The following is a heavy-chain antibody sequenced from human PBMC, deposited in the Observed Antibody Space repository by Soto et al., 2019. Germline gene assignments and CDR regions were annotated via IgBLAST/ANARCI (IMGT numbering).Heavy chain of an antibody. D-gene: IGHD3-10*01. J-gene: IGHJ6*02. CDR1: GSSISTYY. Sequence: SETLSLTCTVSGSSISTYYWSWIRRPPGKGLEWIGYIYNSGSTHSNPSPQSRVTISVDTSKNQFSLKLSSVTAADTAIYYCARARITMVRAVIKYNMDVCGQGTTVTVSS. CDR3: ARARITMVRAVIKYNMDV. V-gene: IGHV4-59*01. CDR2: IYNSGST.